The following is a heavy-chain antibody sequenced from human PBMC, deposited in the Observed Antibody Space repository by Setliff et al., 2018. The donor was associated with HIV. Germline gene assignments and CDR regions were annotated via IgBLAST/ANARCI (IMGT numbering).Heavy chain of an antibody. Sequence: SETLSLTCTVSGGSISSYYWGWSRQPPGKGLGWIGYIYYSGSTNYNPSLKSRVTISVDTSKNQFSLKLSSVTAADTAVYYCARDKSSGRGYYYYYYMDVWGKGTTVTVSS. D-gene: IGHD6-19*01. J-gene: IGHJ6*03. V-gene: IGHV4-59*01. CDR2: IYYSGST. CDR1: GGSISSYY. CDR3: ARDKSSGRGYYYYYYMDV.